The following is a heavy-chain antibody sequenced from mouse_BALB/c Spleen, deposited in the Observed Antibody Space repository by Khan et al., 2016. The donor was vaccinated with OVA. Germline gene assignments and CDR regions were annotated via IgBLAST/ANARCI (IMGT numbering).Heavy chain of an antibody. Sequence: QVRLQQSGAELAKPGASVKMSCKASGYTFTTYWMHWVKQRPGQGLEWIGYINPTSGYTDYNEQFKDMATLSADRSSSTAYMQLSSLTSEDSAVYYCTRDRIDYWGQGTTLTVSS. V-gene: IGHV1-7*01. CDR3: TRDRIDY. J-gene: IGHJ2*01. CDR1: GYTFTTYW. CDR2: INPTSGYT.